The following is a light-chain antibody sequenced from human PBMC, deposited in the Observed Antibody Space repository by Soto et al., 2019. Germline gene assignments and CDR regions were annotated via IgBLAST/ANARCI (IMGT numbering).Light chain of an antibody. CDR2: SAS. CDR1: QNLGTLY. J-gene: IGKJ1*01. Sequence: EIVLTQSQGTLSLSPGEIGTLSCRASQNLGTLYLAWFQQKSGQAPRLLIYSASRRATGIPDRLTGSGSGTDFTLTINRVEPEDFAVYFCQQYAGSPRTFVQGTKVDIK. CDR3: QQYAGSPRT. V-gene: IGKV3-20*01.